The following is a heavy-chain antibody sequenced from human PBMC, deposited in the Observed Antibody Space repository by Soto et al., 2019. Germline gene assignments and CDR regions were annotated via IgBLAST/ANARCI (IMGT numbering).Heavy chain of an antibody. D-gene: IGHD3-10*01. CDR2: ISAYNGNT. J-gene: IGHJ5*02. CDR1: GYTFTSYG. V-gene: IGHV1-18*04. Sequence: ASVKVSCKASGYTFTSYGISWVRQAPGQGLEWMGWISAYNGNTNYAQKLQGRVTMTTDTSTSTAYMELRSLRSDDTAVYYCAXGITLVRGVPQNNWFDPWGQGTLVTVSS. CDR3: AXGITLVRGVPQNNWFDP.